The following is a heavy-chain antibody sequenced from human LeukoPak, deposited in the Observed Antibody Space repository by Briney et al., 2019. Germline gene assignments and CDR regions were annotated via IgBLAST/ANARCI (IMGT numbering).Heavy chain of an antibody. CDR3: ARDSRYSSGWYGFDY. J-gene: IGHJ4*02. V-gene: IGHV4-59*02. Sequence: PSETLSLTCTVSGGSVSSYYWSWIRQPPGKGLEWIGYIYYSGSTNYNPSLKSRVTISVDTSKNQFSLKLSSVTAADTAVYYCARDSRYSSGWYGFDYWGQGTLVAVSS. D-gene: IGHD6-19*01. CDR2: IYYSGST. CDR1: GGSVSSYY.